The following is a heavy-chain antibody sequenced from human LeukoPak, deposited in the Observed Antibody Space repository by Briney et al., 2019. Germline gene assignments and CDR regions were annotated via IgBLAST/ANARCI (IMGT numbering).Heavy chain of an antibody. D-gene: IGHD3-22*01. Sequence: SGTLSLTCAVSGGSISSCSYYWSWIRQPPGKGLEWSGYIYHSGSTYYNPSLKSRVTISVDRSKNQFSLKLSSVTAADTAVYYCARAPIPYYYDSSGYRYFDLWGRGTLVTVSS. V-gene: IGHV4-30-2*01. CDR2: IYHSGST. CDR3: ARAPIPYYYDSSGYRYFDL. CDR1: GGSISSCSYY. J-gene: IGHJ2*01.